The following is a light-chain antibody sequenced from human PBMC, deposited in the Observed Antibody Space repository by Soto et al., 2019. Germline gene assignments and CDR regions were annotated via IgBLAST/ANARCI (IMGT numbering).Light chain of an antibody. CDR1: STDVGGYNY. V-gene: IGLV2-14*01. J-gene: IGLJ1*01. CDR2: EVT. CDR3: GSYSSTDTPFV. Sequence: QSALAQPSSVSGSPGQSITISCTGTSTDVGGYNYVSWYQHHSGKAPKLLIYEVTNRPSGTSDRFSGSKSVNTASLTISGLQAEDESDYYCGSYSSTDTPFVFGTGTTVTVL.